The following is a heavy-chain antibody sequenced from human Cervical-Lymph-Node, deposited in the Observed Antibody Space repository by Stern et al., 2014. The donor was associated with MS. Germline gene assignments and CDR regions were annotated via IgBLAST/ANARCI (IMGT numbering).Heavy chain of an antibody. V-gene: IGHV4-59*01. D-gene: IGHD5-24*01. J-gene: IGHJ6*02. CDR2: IHYHGLT. CDR3: ARVKRWLQVDDGMDV. CDR1: DGSISSDF. Sequence: QVQLQESGPGLVKPSETLSLNCIVSDGSISSDFWSWIRQPPGKGLEWIGYIHYHGLTSYNPSLKSRVTISVDTSKNHFSLKLTSVTPADTAVYYCARVKRWLQVDDGMDVWGQGTTVTVSS.